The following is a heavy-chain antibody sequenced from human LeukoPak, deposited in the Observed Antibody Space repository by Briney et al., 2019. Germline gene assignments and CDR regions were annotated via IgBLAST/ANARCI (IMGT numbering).Heavy chain of an antibody. CDR2: FDPEDGET. J-gene: IGHJ4*02. Sequence: GASVKVSCKVSGYTLTELSMHWVRQAPGKGLEWMGGFDPEDGETIYAQKFQGRVTMTEDTSTDTAYMELSGLRSEDTAVYYCATAESEWELAFDYWGQGTLVTVSS. D-gene: IGHD1-26*01. V-gene: IGHV1-24*01. CDR3: ATAESEWELAFDY. CDR1: GYTLTELS.